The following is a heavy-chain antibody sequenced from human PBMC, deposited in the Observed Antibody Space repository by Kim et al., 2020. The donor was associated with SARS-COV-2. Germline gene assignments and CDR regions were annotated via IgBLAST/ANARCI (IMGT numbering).Heavy chain of an antibody. J-gene: IGHJ6*02. Sequence: GGSLRLSCAASGFTFSSYGMHWVRQAPGKGLEWVAVIWYDGSNKYYADSVKGRFTISRDNSKNTLYLQMNSLSAEDTAVYYCARDLYSSSWYGYYYYYYGMDVWGQGTTVTVSS. CDR2: IWYDGSNK. CDR1: GFTFSSYG. D-gene: IGHD6-13*01. V-gene: IGHV3-33*01. CDR3: ARDLYSSSWYGYYYYYYGMDV.